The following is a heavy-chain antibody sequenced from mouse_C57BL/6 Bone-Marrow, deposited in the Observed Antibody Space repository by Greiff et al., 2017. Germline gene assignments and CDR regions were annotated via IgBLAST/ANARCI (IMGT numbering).Heavy chain of an antibody. J-gene: IGHJ2*01. D-gene: IGHD1-1*01. Sequence: VQLQESGAELVRPGASVTLSCKASGYTFTDYEMHWVKQTPVHGLEWIGAIDPETGGTAYNQKFKGKAILTADKSSSTAYMVLRSLTSEDTAVYYCTKGLTTFDYWGQGTTLTVSA. CDR2: IDPETGGT. CDR1: GYTFTDYE. CDR3: TKGLTTFDY. V-gene: IGHV1-15*01.